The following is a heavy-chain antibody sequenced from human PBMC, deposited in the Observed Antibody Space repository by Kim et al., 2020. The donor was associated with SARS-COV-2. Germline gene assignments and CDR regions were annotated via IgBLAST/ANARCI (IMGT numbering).Heavy chain of an antibody. D-gene: IGHD3-10*01. V-gene: IGHV4-39*01. CDR3: ASNVLLWFGELPTWFDP. Sequence: SETLSLTCTVSGGSISSSSYYWGWIRQPPGKGLEWIGSIYYSGSTYYNPSLKSRVTISVDTSKNQFSLKLSSVTAADTAVYYCASNVLLWFGELPTWFDP. CDR1: GGSISSSSYY. CDR2: IYYSGST. J-gene: IGHJ5*02.